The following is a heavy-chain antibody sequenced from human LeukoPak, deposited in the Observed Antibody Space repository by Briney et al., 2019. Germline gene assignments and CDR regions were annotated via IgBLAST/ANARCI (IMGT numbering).Heavy chain of an antibody. CDR3: ARSPAGYDSIGYYDY. Sequence: GGSLRLSCAASGFTVSNNYMSWVRQAPGKGLEWVAGLYSDGTIYYADSVKGRFTISRDNSNNTLYLQMNSLRPEDTAVFYCARSPAGYDSIGYYDYWGQGTLVTVSS. D-gene: IGHD3-22*01. CDR1: GFTVSNNY. CDR2: LYSDGTI. J-gene: IGHJ4*02. V-gene: IGHV3-66*02.